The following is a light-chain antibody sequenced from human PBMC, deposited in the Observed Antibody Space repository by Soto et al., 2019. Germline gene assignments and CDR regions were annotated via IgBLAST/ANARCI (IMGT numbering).Light chain of an antibody. CDR1: QSVSSD. CDR3: QQYGSSHT. CDR2: GGS. Sequence: ESVMTHPPATLSVSQGERATLSCRASQSVSSDLAWYQQKPGQAPRLLIYGGSTRATGIPGRFSGSGAGACFNLTISRLEPADFGVYYCQQYGSSHTFGQG. V-gene: IGKV3-15*01. J-gene: IGKJ5*01.